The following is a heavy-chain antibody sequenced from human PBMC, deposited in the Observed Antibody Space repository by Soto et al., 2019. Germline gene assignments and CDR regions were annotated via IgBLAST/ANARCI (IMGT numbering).Heavy chain of an antibody. CDR2: INHSGST. V-gene: IGHV4-34*01. D-gene: IGHD3-22*01. J-gene: IGHJ4*02. CDR1: GGSLSCYH. Sequence: SATLSLTCAADGGSLSCYHWRLIRQPPGKGLEWIGEINHSGSTNYNPSLKSRVTISVDTSKNQFSLKLSSVTAADTAGYYCARDYYDSSGSPEYWGQGNRVTVSS. CDR3: ARDYYDSSGSPEY.